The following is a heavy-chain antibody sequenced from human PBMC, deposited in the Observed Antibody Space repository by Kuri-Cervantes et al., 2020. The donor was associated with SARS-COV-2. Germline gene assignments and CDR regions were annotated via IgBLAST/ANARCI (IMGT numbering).Heavy chain of an antibody. D-gene: IGHD6-6*01. CDR2: INHSGST. CDR3: ARGRYGSSPSYYYYMDV. V-gene: IGHV4-34*01. J-gene: IGHJ6*03. Sequence: SETLSLTCAVYGGSFSGYSWSWIRQPPGKGLEWIGEINHSGSTNYNPSLKSRVTISVDTSKNQFSLKLSSVTAADTAVYYCARGRYGSSPSYYYYMDVWGKGTTVTVSS. CDR1: GGSFSGYS.